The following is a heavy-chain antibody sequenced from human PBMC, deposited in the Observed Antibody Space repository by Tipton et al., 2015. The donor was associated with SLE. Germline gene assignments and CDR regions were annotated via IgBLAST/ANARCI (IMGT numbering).Heavy chain of an antibody. Sequence: QVQLVQSGPEVKKPGASVKVSCKASGYTFTNYAMHWVRQAPGQRLEWMGWINTGNGNTKYSQKFQGRVTITRDTSASTAYMELSSLRSEDTAVYYCARDRLDSGSYWGYFYHYYGMDVWGQGTTVTVSS. V-gene: IGHV1-3*04. D-gene: IGHD1-26*01. CDR1: GYTFTNYA. J-gene: IGHJ6*02. CDR2: INTGNGNT. CDR3: ARDRLDSGSYWGYFYHYYGMDV.